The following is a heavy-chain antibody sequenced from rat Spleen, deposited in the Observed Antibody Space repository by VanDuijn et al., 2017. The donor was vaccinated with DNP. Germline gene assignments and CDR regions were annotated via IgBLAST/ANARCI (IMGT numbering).Heavy chain of an antibody. CDR2: MWSGGDT. V-gene: IGHV2-32*01. D-gene: IGHD4-3*01. CDR3: VRDPYNAGFDY. J-gene: IGHJ2*01. Sequence: QVQLKESGPGLVQPSQTLSLTCTVSGFSLTSYNVHWVRQPPRKGLEWMGVMWSGGDTSYYLPLKSRLTITRDTSKSQIFLKMNSLQSEDTATYYCVRDPYNAGFDYWGQGIMVTVSS. CDR1: GFSLTSYN.